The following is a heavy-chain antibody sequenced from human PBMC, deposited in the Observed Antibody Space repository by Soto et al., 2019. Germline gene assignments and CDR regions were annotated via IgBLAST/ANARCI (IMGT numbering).Heavy chain of an antibody. D-gene: IGHD4-17*01. CDR1: GFTFSRYS. CDR3: ARVRASADYGDRRYYYYGTDV. J-gene: IGHJ6*02. Sequence: EVQLVESGGGLVKPGGSLRLSCAASGFTFSRYSMNWVRQAPGKGLEWVSSISSSSSYIYHADSVKGRFTVSRENARNSLYLQMNSLRAEDTAVYYCARVRASADYGDRRYYYYGTDVWGQGTTVTVSS. CDR2: ISSSSSYI. V-gene: IGHV3-21*01.